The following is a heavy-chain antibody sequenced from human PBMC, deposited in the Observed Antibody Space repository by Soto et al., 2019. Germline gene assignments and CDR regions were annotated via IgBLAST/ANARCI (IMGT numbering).Heavy chain of an antibody. D-gene: IGHD2-8*02. CDR3: AKATATGGGAFDI. Sequence: GGSLRVSCAASGFTFSSYAMHWVRQAPGKGLEWVSTILVDGRTFYVDSVKGRFTISRDSSQNTVYLQMNSLTAGDTALYFCAKATATGGGAFDICGQGTMVTVSS. CDR1: GFTFSSYA. J-gene: IGHJ3*02. CDR2: ILVDGRT. V-gene: IGHV3-23*01.